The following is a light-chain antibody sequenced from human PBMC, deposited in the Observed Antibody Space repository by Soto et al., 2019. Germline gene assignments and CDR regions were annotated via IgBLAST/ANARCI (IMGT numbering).Light chain of an antibody. CDR1: QSISSG. Sequence: DIQMTQSPSTLSASVGDRVTITCRASQSISSGVAWYQQKPGKAPKLLIYKASSLESGVPSRFSGSGSGTEFTLTISSLQPDDFATYYCQQYNSYSITFGGGTKVEIK. CDR3: QQYNSYSIT. V-gene: IGKV1-5*03. J-gene: IGKJ4*01. CDR2: KAS.